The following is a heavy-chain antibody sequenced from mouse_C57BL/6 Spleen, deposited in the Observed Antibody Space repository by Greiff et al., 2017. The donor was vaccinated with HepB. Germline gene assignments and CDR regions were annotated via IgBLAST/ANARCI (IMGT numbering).Heavy chain of an antibody. J-gene: IGHJ1*03. D-gene: IGHD1-1*01. CDR2: ISNLAYSI. CDR3: ARRDGSSTHWYFDV. Sequence: EVQGVESGGGLVQPGGSLKLSCAASGFTFSDYGMAWVRQAPRKGPEWVAFISNLAYSIYYADTVTGRFTISRENAKNTLYLEMSSLRSEDTAMYYCARRDGSSTHWYFDVWGTGTTVTVSS. V-gene: IGHV5-15*01. CDR1: GFTFSDYG.